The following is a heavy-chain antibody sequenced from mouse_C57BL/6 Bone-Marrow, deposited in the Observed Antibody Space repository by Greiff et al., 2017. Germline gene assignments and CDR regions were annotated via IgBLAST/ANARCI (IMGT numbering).Heavy chain of an antibody. CDR2: IFPGSGST. CDR3: ARDGYLYAMDY. Sequence: QVQLQQSGPELVKPGASVKISCKASGYTFTDYYINWVKQRPGQGLEWIGWIFPGSGSTYYNEKFKGKATLTVDTSSSTAYMLLSSLASEDSAVYFCARDGYLYAMDYWGQGTSVTVSS. J-gene: IGHJ4*01. V-gene: IGHV1-75*01. CDR1: GYTFTDYY. D-gene: IGHD2-2*01.